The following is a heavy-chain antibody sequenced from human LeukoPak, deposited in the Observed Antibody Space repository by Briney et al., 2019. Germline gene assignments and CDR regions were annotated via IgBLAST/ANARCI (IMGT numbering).Heavy chain of an antibody. CDR3: AGYGSGSF. J-gene: IGHJ4*02. CDR2: ISYDGSNK. D-gene: IGHD3-10*01. V-gene: IGHV3-30-3*01. Sequence: PGRSVRLSCAASGFTFSSYAMHWVRQAPGKGLEWVAVISYDGSNKYYADSVKGRFTISRDNSKNTLYLQMNSLRAEDTAVYYCAGYGSGSFWGQGTLVTVSS. CDR1: GFTFSSYA.